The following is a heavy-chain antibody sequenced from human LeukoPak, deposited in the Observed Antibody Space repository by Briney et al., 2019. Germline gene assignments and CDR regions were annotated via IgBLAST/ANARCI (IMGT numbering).Heavy chain of an antibody. Sequence: PSETLSLTCTVSGISISSSNSYWGWIRQPPGKGLEWIGSIYYSGNTYYNASLKSQVSISIDTSKNQFSLKLSSVTAADTAVYYCARGGADYYMDVWGKGTTVTVSS. V-gene: IGHV4-39*01. CDR3: ARGGADYYMDV. CDR2: IYYSGNT. D-gene: IGHD1-26*01. J-gene: IGHJ6*03. CDR1: GISISSSNSY.